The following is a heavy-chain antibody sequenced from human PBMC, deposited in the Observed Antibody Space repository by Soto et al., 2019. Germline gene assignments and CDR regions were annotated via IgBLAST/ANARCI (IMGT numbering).Heavy chain of an antibody. D-gene: IGHD2-15*01. J-gene: IGHJ4*02. CDR1: GCTFSSYA. V-gene: IGHV1-46*01. CDR3: AREVVVALYYFDY. CDR2: INPSGGST. Sequence: ASVKVSCKASGCTFSSYAISWVRQAPGQGLEWMGIINPSGGSTSYAQKFQGRVTMTRDTSTSTVYMELSSLRSEDTAVYYCAREVVVALYYFDYWGQGTLVTVS.